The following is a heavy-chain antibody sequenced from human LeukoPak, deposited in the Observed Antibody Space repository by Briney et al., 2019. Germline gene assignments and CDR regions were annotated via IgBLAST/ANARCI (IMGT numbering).Heavy chain of an antibody. CDR2: INHSGGT. CDR3: ARAFAIEADR. Sequence: SETLSLTCSVSGGSISGYYWSWIRQPPGKGLEWIGEINHSGGTNYNPSLKSRVTISIDTSKSQFSLKLSSVTAADTAVYYCARAFAIEADRWGQGALVTVSS. CDR1: GGSISGYY. V-gene: IGHV4-34*01. D-gene: IGHD6-13*01. J-gene: IGHJ4*02.